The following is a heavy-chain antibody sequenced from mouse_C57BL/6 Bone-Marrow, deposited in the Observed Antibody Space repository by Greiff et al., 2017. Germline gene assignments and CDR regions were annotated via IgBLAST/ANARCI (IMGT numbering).Heavy chain of an antibody. CDR1: GFTFSSYA. V-gene: IGHV5-4*01. D-gene: IGHD1-1*01. CDR3: ARLTTPVRDV. J-gene: IGHJ1*03. CDR2: ISDGGSYT. Sequence: EVQRVESGGGLVKPGGSLKLSCAASGFTFSSYAMSWVRQTPEKRLEWVATISDGGSYTYYPDNVKGRFTISRDNAKNNLYLQMSHLKSEDTAMYYCARLTTPVRDVWGTGTTVTVSS.